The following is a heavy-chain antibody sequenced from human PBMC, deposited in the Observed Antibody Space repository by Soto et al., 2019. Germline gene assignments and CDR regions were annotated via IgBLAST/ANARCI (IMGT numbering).Heavy chain of an antibody. J-gene: IGHJ5*02. CDR2: IYYSGST. V-gene: IGHV4-30-4*01. Sequence: PSETLSLTCTVSGGSISSGDYYWSWIRQPPGKGLEWIGYIYYSGSTYYNPSLKSRVTISVDTSKNQFSLKLSSVTAADTAVYYCARIWGPLDSSGYSPGWWFDPWGRGTLVTVSS. CDR3: ARIWGPLDSSGYSPGWWFDP. CDR1: GGSISSGDYY. D-gene: IGHD3-22*01.